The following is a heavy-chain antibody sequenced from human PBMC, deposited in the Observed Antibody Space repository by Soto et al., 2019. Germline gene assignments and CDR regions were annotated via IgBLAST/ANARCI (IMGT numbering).Heavy chain of an antibody. V-gene: IGHV1-8*01. CDR3: TRGQGNH. CDR1: GYTFTSYD. Sequence: QVQLVQSGAEVKKPGASVRVSCKASGYTFTSYDIYWVRQATGQGLEWMGWMNPFSGNAVYTQKSQDRVTMTRDTSINTAYMEMSGLISEDPAVYYCTRGQGNHWGQGSLVTVSS. J-gene: IGHJ4*02. CDR2: MNPFSGNA.